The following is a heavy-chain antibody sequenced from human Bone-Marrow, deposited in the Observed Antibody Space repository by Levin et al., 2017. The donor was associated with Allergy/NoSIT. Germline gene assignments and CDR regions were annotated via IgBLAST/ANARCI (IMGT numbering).Heavy chain of an antibody. J-gene: IGHJ4*02. V-gene: IGHV4-59*01. Sequence: SQTLSLTCTVSGGSIRSSYWSWIRQPPRKGLEWIGYIYYSGSTNYNPSPTSRVTISVDTSKNQFSLKLSSVTAADTAVYYCARVKVACSGGSCYLAFDYWGQGTLVTVSS. CDR2: IYYSGST. CDR1: GGSIRSSY. D-gene: IGHD2-15*01. CDR3: ARVKVACSGGSCYLAFDY.